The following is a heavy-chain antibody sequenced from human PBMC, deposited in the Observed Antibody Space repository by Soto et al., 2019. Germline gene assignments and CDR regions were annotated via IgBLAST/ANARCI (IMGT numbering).Heavy chain of an antibody. D-gene: IGHD2-2*01. CDR3: ARQSCSSTSCYSWVSWFDP. J-gene: IGHJ5*02. Sequence: QVQLQESGPGLVKPSETLSLTCTVSGGSISSYYWSWIRQPPGKGLVWVGHIYYSGSTNYNPSLKSRVTISVDTSKNQFSLKLSSVTAADTAVYYCARQSCSSTSCYSWVSWFDPWGQGTLVTVSS. CDR1: GGSISSYY. CDR2: IYYSGST. V-gene: IGHV4-59*08.